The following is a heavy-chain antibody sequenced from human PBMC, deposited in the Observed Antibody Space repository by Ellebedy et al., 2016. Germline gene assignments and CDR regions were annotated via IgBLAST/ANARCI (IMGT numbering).Heavy chain of an antibody. CDR3: AKGTMDYFYH. CDR2: ISWDSAVI. Sequence: GGSLRLSXAVSGFTFTYYALHWVRQAPGKGLEWVSGISWDSAVIGYGGSVKGRFTISKDSAKNYLYLQMNSLRPEDTAFYYCAKGTMDYFYHWGQGTLVTVSS. V-gene: IGHV3-9*01. D-gene: IGHD4/OR15-4a*01. CDR1: GFTFTYYA. J-gene: IGHJ4*02.